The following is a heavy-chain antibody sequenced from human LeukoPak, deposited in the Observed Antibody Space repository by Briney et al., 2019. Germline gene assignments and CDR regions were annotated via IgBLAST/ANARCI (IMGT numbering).Heavy chain of an antibody. D-gene: IGHD1-20*01. CDR1: GYSISSGYY. CDR2: INHSGST. Sequence: SETLSLTCTVSGYSISSGYYWGWIRQPPGKGLEWIGSINHSGSTYYNPSLKSRVTISVDTSKNQFSLKVSSVTAADTAVYYCARDGISGTTEFDIWGHGTMVTVSS. J-gene: IGHJ3*02. V-gene: IGHV4-38-2*02. CDR3: ARDGISGTTEFDI.